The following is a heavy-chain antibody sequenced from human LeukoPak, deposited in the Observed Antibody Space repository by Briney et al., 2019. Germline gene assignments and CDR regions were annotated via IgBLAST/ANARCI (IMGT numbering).Heavy chain of an antibody. CDR3: ARTRVSSGWYGGFDY. V-gene: IGHV1-46*01. Sequence: ASVKVSCKASGYTFTSYYMHWVRQAPGQGLEWMGIINPSGGSTSYAQKFQGRVTMTRDTSTSTVYMELSSLRSEDTAVYYCARTRVSSGWYGGFDYWGQGTLVTVSS. CDR2: INPSGGST. CDR1: GYTFTSYY. J-gene: IGHJ4*02. D-gene: IGHD6-19*01.